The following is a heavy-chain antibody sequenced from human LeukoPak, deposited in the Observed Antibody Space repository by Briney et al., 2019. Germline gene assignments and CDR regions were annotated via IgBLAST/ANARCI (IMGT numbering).Heavy chain of an antibody. V-gene: IGHV1-8*01. CDR2: MNPNSGNT. Sequence: ASVKVSCKASGYTFTSYDINWVRQATGQGLEWMGWMNPNSGNTGYAQKFQGRVTITADKSTSTAYMELSSLRSEDTAVYYCASNYYDSSGYYSFDYWGQGTLVTVSS. CDR1: GYTFTSYD. D-gene: IGHD3-22*01. J-gene: IGHJ4*02. CDR3: ASNYYDSSGYYSFDY.